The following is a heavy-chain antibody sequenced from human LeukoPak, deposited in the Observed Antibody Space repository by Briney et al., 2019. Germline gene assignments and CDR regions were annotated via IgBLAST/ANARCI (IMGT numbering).Heavy chain of an antibody. CDR1: GFTFSSYA. CDR3: AKDRGGWYDY. V-gene: IGHV3-23*01. J-gene: IGHJ4*02. CDR2: ISGSGGST. D-gene: IGHD6-19*01. Sequence: GGSLRLSCAASGFTFSSYAISWVRQAPGKGLQWVSVISGSGGSTYYADSVKGRFTISRDNSKNTLYLQMNSLRAEDTAVYYCAKDRGGWYDYWGQGTLVTVSS.